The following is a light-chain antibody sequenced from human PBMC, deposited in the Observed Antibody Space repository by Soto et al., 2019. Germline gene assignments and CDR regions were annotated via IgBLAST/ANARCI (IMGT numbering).Light chain of an antibody. CDR3: QQYNSWPLT. CDR1: QSVSNN. V-gene: IGKV3-15*01. J-gene: IGKJ4*01. Sequence: EIVMTQSPASLSVSPGERVTLSCRASQSVSNNLAWYQQRPGQVPRLLIYGASTRATGIPVRFSGSGSGTDFTLTISRLQSEDFAVYYCQQYNSWPLTFGGGTKVEIK. CDR2: GAS.